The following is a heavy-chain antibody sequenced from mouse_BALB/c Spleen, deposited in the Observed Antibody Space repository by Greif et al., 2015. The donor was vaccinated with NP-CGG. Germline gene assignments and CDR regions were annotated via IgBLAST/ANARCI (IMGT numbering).Heavy chain of an antibody. J-gene: IGHJ2*01. D-gene: IGHD2-10*02. V-gene: IGHV14-3*02. Sequence: VQLQQSGAELVKPGASVKLSCTASGFNIKDTYMHWVKQRPEQGLEWIGRIVPANGNTKYDPTFRGKTTITADTSSNTAYRQLSSLTSEDTAVYYCARYLYGNYFDYWGQGTTLTVSS. CDR1: GFNIKDTY. CDR2: IVPANGNT. CDR3: ARYLYGNYFDY.